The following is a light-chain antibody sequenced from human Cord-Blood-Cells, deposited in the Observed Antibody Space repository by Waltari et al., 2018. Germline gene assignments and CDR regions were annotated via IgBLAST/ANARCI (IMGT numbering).Light chain of an antibody. CDR3: QQYDNLPV. CDR2: DAS. V-gene: IGKV1-33*01. CDR1: QDISNY. J-gene: IGKJ4*01. Sequence: DIQMTQSPSCLSESVGDRVTITCQASQDISNYFNWYQQKPGKAPKLLIYDASNLETGGPSRFSGSGSGTDFTFTINSLQPEDIATYYCQQYDNLPVFGGGTKVEIK.